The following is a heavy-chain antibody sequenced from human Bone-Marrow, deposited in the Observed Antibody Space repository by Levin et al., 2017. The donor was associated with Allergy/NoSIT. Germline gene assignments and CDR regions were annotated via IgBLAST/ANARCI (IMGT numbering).Heavy chain of an antibody. Sequence: PGGSLRLSCVASGFTFGNAWMNWVRQAPGKGLQWVGRIKGKTDGGTTDYAAPVKGRFTISRNDSKKTLYLQMNSLKTEDTAIYYCTTRSHWGQGTLVTVFS. J-gene: IGHJ4*02. CDR1: GFTFGNAW. V-gene: IGHV3-15*01. CDR2: IKGKTDGGTT. CDR3: TTRSH.